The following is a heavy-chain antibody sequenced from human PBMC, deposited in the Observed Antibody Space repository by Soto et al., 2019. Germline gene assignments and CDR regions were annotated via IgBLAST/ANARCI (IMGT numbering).Heavy chain of an antibody. CDR3: ARVPLGDSSGYYWFDS. Sequence: EVQLLESGGGLVQPGGSLRVSCAVSGFIFSDHGMNWVRQAPGKGLVWVSRINSDGSSTTYADSVKGRFTISRDNAKNTLYLQMNSLRAEDTAVYYCARVPLGDSSGYYWFDSWGQGTLVTVSS. CDR1: GFIFSDHG. J-gene: IGHJ5*01. CDR2: INSDGSST. D-gene: IGHD3-22*01. V-gene: IGHV3-74*02.